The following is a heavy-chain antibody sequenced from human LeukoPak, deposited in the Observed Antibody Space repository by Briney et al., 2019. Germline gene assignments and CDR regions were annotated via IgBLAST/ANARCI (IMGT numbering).Heavy chain of an antibody. D-gene: IGHD2-2*01. J-gene: IGHJ6*02. V-gene: IGHV3-48*03. CDR3: ATYCSSTSCYRTRYMDV. Sequence: GGSLRLSCAASGFTFSSYEMIWVRQAPGKGLEWLSYIGSSGSTKYYADSVKGRFTISRDNAENSLYLQMNSLRAEDTAVYYCATYCSSTSCYRTRYMDVWGQGTTVTVSS. CDR1: GFTFSSYE. CDR2: IGSSGSTK.